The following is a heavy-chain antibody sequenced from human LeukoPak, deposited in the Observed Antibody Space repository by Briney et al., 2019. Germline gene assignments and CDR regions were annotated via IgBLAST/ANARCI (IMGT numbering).Heavy chain of an antibody. D-gene: IGHD3-10*01. CDR3: ARGRLWFGEGAFDY. Sequence: ASVKVSCKASGYTFTSYDINWVRQATGQGLEWMGWMNPNSGNTGYAQKFQGRVTMTRNTSISTAYMELSSLRSEDTAVYYCARGRLWFGEGAFDYWGQGTLVTVSS. CDR2: MNPNSGNT. J-gene: IGHJ4*02. CDR1: GYTFTSYD. V-gene: IGHV1-8*01.